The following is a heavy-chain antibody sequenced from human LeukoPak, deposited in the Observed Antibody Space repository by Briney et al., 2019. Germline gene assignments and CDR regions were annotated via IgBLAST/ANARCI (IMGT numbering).Heavy chain of an antibody. J-gene: IGHJ4*02. D-gene: IGHD3-10*01. Sequence: GGSLRLSCAASGFTVSSKYMSWVRQAPGKGLEWVSVIYSGSTTYYADSVKGRFTISRDNSKNTLYLQMNSLRAEDTAVYYCARELWFGEVAYWGQGTLVTVSS. CDR2: IYSGSTT. V-gene: IGHV3-53*01. CDR3: ARELWFGEVAY. CDR1: GFTVSSKY.